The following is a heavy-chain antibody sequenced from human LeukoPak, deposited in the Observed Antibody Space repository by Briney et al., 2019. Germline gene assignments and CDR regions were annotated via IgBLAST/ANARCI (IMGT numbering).Heavy chain of an antibody. CDR2: IYYSGST. CDR1: GGSISSYY. V-gene: IGHV4-59*01. J-gene: IGHJ6*03. CDR3: ARVWRGYYYMDV. Sequence: SETLSLTCTVSGGSISSYYWSWIRQPPGKGLEWIGYIYYSGSTNYNPSLKSRVIISVDTSKNQFSLKLSSVTAADTAVYYCARVWRGYYYMDVWGKGTTVTVSS.